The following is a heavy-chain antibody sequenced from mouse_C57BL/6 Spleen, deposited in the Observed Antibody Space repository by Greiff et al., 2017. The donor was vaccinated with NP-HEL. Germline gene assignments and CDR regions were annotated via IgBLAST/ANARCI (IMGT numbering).Heavy chain of an antibody. Sequence: DVKLVESEGGLVQPGSSMKLSCTASGFTFSDYYMAWVRQVPEKGLEWVANINYDGSSTYYLDSLKSRFIISRDNAKNILYLQMSSLKSEDTATYYCARAGVYDGYYGWFAYWGQGTLVTVSA. CDR2: INYDGSST. CDR3: ARAGVYDGYYGWFAY. V-gene: IGHV5-16*01. J-gene: IGHJ3*01. D-gene: IGHD2-3*01. CDR1: GFTFSDYY.